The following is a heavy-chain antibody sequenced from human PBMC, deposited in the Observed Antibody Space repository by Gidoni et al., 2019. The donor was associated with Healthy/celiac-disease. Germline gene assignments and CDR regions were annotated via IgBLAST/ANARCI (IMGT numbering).Heavy chain of an antibody. Sequence: QVQLQESGPGLVKPSQTLSLTCTGSGGSIRSGSNSWSWIRQPAGKGLEWIGRIYASGSTHYNPSLKSRVTISVDTSKNQFSLQLSSVTAADTAVYYCARATVYCSSTSCYVGGFDPWGQGTLVTVSS. CDR2: IYASGST. CDR1: GGSIRSGSNS. V-gene: IGHV4-61*02. CDR3: ARATVYCSSTSCYVGGFDP. D-gene: IGHD2-2*01. J-gene: IGHJ5*02.